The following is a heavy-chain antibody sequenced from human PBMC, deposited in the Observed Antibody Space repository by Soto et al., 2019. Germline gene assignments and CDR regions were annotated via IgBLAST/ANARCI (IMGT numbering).Heavy chain of an antibody. Sequence: PSETLSLTCAVYGGSFSGYYWSWIRQPPGKGLEWIGEINHSGSTNYNPSLKSRVTISVDTSKNQFSLRLSSVTAADTAVYYCARGWNARFDYWGQGTLVTVSS. CDR3: ARGWNARFDY. D-gene: IGHD1-1*01. V-gene: IGHV4-34*01. CDR1: GGSFSGYY. CDR2: INHSGST. J-gene: IGHJ4*02.